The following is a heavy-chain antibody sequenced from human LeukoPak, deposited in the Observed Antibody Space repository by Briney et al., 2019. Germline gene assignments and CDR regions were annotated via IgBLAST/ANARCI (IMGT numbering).Heavy chain of an antibody. CDR1: GFTVSSNY. V-gene: IGHV3-53*01. D-gene: IGHD5-18*01. CDR2: IYSGGST. J-gene: IGHJ4*02. Sequence: AGGSLRLSCAASGFTVSSNYMSWVRQAPGKGLEWVSVIYSGGSTYYADSVKGRFTISRDNSKNTLYLQMNSLRAEDTAVYYCASNGGYSYGYCDYWGQGTLVTVSS. CDR3: ASNGGYSYGYCDY.